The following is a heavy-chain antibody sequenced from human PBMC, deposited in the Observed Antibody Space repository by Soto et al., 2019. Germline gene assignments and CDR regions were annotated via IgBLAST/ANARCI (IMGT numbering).Heavy chain of an antibody. J-gene: IGHJ4*02. CDR2: IYYSGST. CDR1: GGSISSSSYY. D-gene: IGHD1-26*01. CDR3: ARGSTKVDY. Sequence: PSETLSLTCTVSGGSISSSSYYWGWIRQPPGKGLEWIGSIYYSGSTNYNPSLKSRVTISVDTSKNQFSLKLSSVTAADTAVYYCARGSTKVDYWGQGTLVTVSS. V-gene: IGHV4-39*07.